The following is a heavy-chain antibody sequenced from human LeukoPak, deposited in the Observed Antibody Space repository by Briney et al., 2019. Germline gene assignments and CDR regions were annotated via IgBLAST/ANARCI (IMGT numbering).Heavy chain of an antibody. J-gene: IGHJ4*02. CDR1: GDGVSSNSAV. CDR3: AKDAVGSSYFDY. D-gene: IGHD1-26*01. CDR2: TYYRSKWNN. V-gene: IGHV6-1*01. Sequence: SQTLSLTCALSGDGVSSNSAVWNWIRQSPSRGLEWLGRTYYRSKWNNHYAVSVKSRITINPDTSKNQFSLQLNSVTPEDTAVYYCAKDAVGSSYFDYWGQGTLVTVSS.